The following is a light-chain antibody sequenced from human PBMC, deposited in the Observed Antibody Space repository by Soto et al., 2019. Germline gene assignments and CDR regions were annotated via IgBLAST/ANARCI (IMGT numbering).Light chain of an antibody. CDR3: CSHAGGSSWV. V-gene: IGLV2-11*01. Sequence: QPALTQPRSVSGSPGQSVTISCTGTSGDVGAYDRVSWYQHHPTKAPKLIIYDVTNRPSGVPYRFSGSKSGSTASLTISGLQAEDEADYYCCSHAGGSSWVFGGGTKLTVL. J-gene: IGLJ3*02. CDR1: SGDVGAYDR. CDR2: DVT.